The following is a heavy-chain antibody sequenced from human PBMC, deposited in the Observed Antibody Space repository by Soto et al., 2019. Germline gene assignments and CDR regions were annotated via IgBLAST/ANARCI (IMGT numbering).Heavy chain of an antibody. V-gene: IGHV3-23*01. D-gene: IGHD3-9*01. CDR2: INNNGAGT. Sequence: GGSLRLSCAASGFNFSPYAMSWVRRAPGKGLEWLSSINNNGAGTYYADSVRGRFTISRDNSKNTLYLQMNSLRAEDTAVYYCARDPFRHFDPWGQGTLVTVSS. CDR3: ARDPFRHFDP. J-gene: IGHJ5*02. CDR1: GFNFSPYA.